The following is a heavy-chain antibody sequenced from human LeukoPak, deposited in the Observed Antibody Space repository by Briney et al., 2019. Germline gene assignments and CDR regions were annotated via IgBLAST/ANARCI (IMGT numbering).Heavy chain of an antibody. CDR2: TYHRSKWYN. CDR3: ARGGDGYNFYNWFDP. J-gene: IGHJ5*02. CDR1: GDSVSSKSAV. V-gene: IGHV6-1*01. Sequence: SQTLSLTCAISGDSVSSKSAVWNWIRQSPSRGLEGLGRTYHRSKWYNEYAVSVKSRITINPDTSKNQFSLQLSSVTPEDTAVYYCARGGDGYNFYNWFDPWGQGTLVTVSS. D-gene: IGHD5-24*01.